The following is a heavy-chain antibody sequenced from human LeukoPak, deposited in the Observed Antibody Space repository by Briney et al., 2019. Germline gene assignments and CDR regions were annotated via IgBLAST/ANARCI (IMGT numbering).Heavy chain of an antibody. CDR2: IYYSGST. D-gene: IGHD3-3*01. Sequence: SETLSLTCTVSGGSISSYYWSWIRQPPGKGLEWIGYIYYSGSTNYNPSLKSRVTISVDTSKNQFSLKLSSVTAADTAVYYCARGGSSYDFWSGYLSTGVWFDPWGQGTLVTVSS. CDR1: GGSISSYY. V-gene: IGHV4-59*01. J-gene: IGHJ5*02. CDR3: ARGGSSYDFWSGYLSTGVWFDP.